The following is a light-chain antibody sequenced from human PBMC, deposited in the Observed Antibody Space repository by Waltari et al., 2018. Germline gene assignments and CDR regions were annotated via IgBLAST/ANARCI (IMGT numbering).Light chain of an antibody. J-gene: IGLJ2*01. CDR1: SSDVGGYNY. V-gene: IGLV2-8*01. CDR2: EVS. CDR3: SSYAGSNNLGV. Sequence: QSALTQPPSASGSPGQSVTISCTGTSSDVGGYNYVSWYQQHPGKAPKLMIYEVSKRPSGLPDRFAGSKSGNTASLTVSGLQAEDEADYYCSSYAGSNNLGVFVGGTKLTFL.